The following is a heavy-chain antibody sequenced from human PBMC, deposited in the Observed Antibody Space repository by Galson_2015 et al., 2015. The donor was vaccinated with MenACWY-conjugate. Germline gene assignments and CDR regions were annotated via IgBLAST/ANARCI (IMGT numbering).Heavy chain of an antibody. Sequence: SLRLSCAASGFTFSSFSMNWVRQAPGKGLEWVSSISATSATIYYADSVKGRFTISRDNAKNSLYLQMNSLRAEDTAVYYCARTAGSAPPSGPGTLVTVSS. V-gene: IGHV3-21*01. CDR3: ARTAGSAPP. J-gene: IGHJ5*02. CDR1: GFTFSSFS. D-gene: IGHD6-13*01. CDR2: ISATSATI.